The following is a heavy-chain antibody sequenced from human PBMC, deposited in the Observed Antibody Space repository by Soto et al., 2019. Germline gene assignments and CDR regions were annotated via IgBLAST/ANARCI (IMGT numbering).Heavy chain of an antibody. Sequence: GGSLRLSCAASGFTFSSYAMSWVRQAPGKGLEWVSAISGSGGSTYYADSVKGRFTISRDNSKNTLYLQMNSLRAEDTAVYYCAKGAGERPYYYDSLASGWFDPWGQGTLVTVSS. J-gene: IGHJ5*02. CDR3: AKGAGERPYYYDSLASGWFDP. V-gene: IGHV3-23*01. CDR2: ISGSGGST. D-gene: IGHD3-22*01. CDR1: GFTFSSYA.